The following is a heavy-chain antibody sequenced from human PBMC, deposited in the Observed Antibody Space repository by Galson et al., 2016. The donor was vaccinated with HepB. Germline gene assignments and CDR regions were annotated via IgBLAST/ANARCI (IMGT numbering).Heavy chain of an antibody. CDR1: GFSFSTYW. CDR2: IKEDGSET. J-gene: IGHJ4*02. D-gene: IGHD2/OR15-2a*01. Sequence: SLRLSCAASGFSFSTYWVAWVRQAPGKGLEWVANIKEDGSETFYADSVKGRFSISRDNSKNTLDLQMNSLRAEDTAVYYCTNDVGLVMFGLWGRGTLVTVSS. CDR3: TNDVGLVMFGL. V-gene: IGHV3-7*03.